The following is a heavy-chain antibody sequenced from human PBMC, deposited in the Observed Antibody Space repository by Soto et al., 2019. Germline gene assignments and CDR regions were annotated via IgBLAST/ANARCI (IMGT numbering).Heavy chain of an antibody. D-gene: IGHD3-22*01. Sequence: VSVKVSCKASGYTFTGYYMHWVRQAPGQGLEWMGWINPNSGGTNYAQKFQGWVTMTRDTSISTAYMELSRLRSDDTAVYYCARVRYDSSGSRYFDYWGQGTLVTVSS. V-gene: IGHV1-2*04. CDR2: INPNSGGT. J-gene: IGHJ4*02. CDR3: ARVRYDSSGSRYFDY. CDR1: GYTFTGYY.